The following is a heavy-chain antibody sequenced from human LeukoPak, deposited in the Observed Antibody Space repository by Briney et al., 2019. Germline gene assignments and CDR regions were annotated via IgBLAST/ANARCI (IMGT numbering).Heavy chain of an antibody. CDR3: AKGDDIGKHPTRAYYFDT. CDR1: GFTFSRNA. D-gene: IGHD5-24*01. Sequence: GGSLRLSCAASGFTFSRNAIHWVRQAPGKGLEWVSTTGLNSVNTLCAESVQGRFSISRDNSKNTLDLQMDNLRVDDTAVYYCAKGDDIGKHPTRAYYFDTWGQGTLVTVSS. V-gene: IGHV3-23*01. CDR2: TGLNSVNT. J-gene: IGHJ4*02.